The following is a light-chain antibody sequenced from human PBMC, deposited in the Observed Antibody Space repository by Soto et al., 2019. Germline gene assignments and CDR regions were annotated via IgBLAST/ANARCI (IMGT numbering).Light chain of an antibody. V-gene: IGKV3D-20*02. CDR1: QSVSSSY. CDR2: DAS. CDR3: QQRSNWPPIT. Sequence: EIVLTQSPGTLSLSPGERATLSCRASQSVSSSYLAWYQQKPGQAPRLLIYDASNRATGIPDRFSGSGSGTDFTLTISSLEPGDFAVYYCQQRSNWPPITFGQGTRLEIK. J-gene: IGKJ5*01.